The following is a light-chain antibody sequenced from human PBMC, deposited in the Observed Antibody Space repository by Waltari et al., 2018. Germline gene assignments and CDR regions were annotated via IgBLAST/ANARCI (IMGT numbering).Light chain of an antibody. CDR1: SSAVGGYNY. Sequence: QSALNQPRSVSGSPGQSVTISCPGTSSAVGGYNYVSWYQQHPGKTPKLMIYDVSKRPSGVPDRFSGSKSGNTASLTISGLQAENEADYYCCSYAGSYTFWVFGGGTKLTVL. CDR3: CSYAGSYTFWV. CDR2: DVS. V-gene: IGLV2-11*01. J-gene: IGLJ2*01.